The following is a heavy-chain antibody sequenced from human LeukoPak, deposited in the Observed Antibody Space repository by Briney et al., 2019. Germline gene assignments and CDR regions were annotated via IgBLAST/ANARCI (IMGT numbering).Heavy chain of an antibody. Sequence: SETLSLTCTVSGGSISSSSYYWGWIRQPPGKGLEWIGSIYYSGSTYYNPSLKSRVTISVDKSNNQFSLRLSSVTAADTAVYYCAAPRITMVRGASRGAFDIWGQGTMVTVSS. CDR2: IYYSGST. CDR3: AAPRITMVRGASRGAFDI. CDR1: GGSISSSSYY. V-gene: IGHV4-39*01. J-gene: IGHJ3*02. D-gene: IGHD3-10*01.